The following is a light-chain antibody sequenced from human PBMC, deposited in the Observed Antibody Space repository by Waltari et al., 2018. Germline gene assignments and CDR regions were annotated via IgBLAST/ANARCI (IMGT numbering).Light chain of an antibody. CDR3: QTYDSSLSGRI. V-gene: IGLV1-40*01. CDR1: SSNIGAGYD. J-gene: IGLJ2*01. Sequence: QSVLTQPPSVSGAPGQGVTISCTGSSSNIGAGYDVNWYQHLPGTAPKLLILVNTRRTAGGPDRFSGSRSGTSASLAITGLRTEEEGDYYCQTYDSSLSGRIFGGGTKVTVL. CDR2: VNT.